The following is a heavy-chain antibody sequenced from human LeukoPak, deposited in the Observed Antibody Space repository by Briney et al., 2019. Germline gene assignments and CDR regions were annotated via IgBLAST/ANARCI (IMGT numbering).Heavy chain of an antibody. CDR1: GFTFSGSA. CDR2: IRSKANSYAT. J-gene: IGHJ4*02. CDR3: TRPGYYSGSYHDY. V-gene: IGHV3-73*01. D-gene: IGHD1-26*01. Sequence: GGSLRLSCAASGFTFSGSAMHWVRQASGKGLEWVGRIRSKANSYATAYAASVKGRFTISRDDSKNTAYLQMNSLKTEDTAVYYCTRPGYYSGSYHDYWGQGTLVTVSS.